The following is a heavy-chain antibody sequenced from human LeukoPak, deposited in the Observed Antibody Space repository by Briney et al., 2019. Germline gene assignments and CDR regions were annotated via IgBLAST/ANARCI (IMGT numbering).Heavy chain of an antibody. J-gene: IGHJ5*02. D-gene: IGHD5-18*01. CDR3: AREDSYGYGGVWFDP. Sequence: PSETPSLTCTVSGGSISSYYWSWIRQPPGKGLEWIGYIYYSGSTNYNPSLKSRVTISVDTSKNQFSLKLSSVTAADTAVYYCAREDSYGYGGVWFDPWGQGTLVTVSS. V-gene: IGHV4-59*01. CDR1: GGSISSYY. CDR2: IYYSGST.